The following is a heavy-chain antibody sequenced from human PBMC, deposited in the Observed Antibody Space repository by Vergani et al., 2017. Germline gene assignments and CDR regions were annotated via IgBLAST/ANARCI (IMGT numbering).Heavy chain of an antibody. D-gene: IGHD3/OR15-3a*01. J-gene: IGHJ4*02. Sequence: EVQLLESGGGLVQPGGSLRLSCAASGFTFSSYAMSWVRQAPGKGLEWVSAISGSGGSTYYADSVKGRFTISRDNAKNTLYLPMNSLRAEDTAVYYCAKVGRCLDWLLGDYFDYWGQGTLVTVSS. CDR3: AKVGRCLDWLLGDYFDY. V-gene: IGHV3-23*01. CDR1: GFTFSSYA. CDR2: ISGSGGST.